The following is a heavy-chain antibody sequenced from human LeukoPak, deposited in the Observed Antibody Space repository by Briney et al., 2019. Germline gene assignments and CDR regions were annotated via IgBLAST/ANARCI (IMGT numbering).Heavy chain of an antibody. V-gene: IGHV3-30*02. CDR2: IRYDGSNK. CDR1: GFTFSSYT. Sequence: GGSLRLSCAASGFTFSSYTMNWVRQAPGKGLEWVAFIRYDGSNKYYADSVKGRFTISRDNSKNTLYLQMNSLRAEDTAVYYCAKDRHIDYDFWSGYPTDYWGQGTLVTVSS. J-gene: IGHJ4*02. CDR3: AKDRHIDYDFWSGYPTDY. D-gene: IGHD3-3*01.